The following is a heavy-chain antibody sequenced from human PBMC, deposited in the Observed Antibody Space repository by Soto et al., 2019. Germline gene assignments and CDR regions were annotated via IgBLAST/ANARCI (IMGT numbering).Heavy chain of an antibody. CDR2: TSYDGNNR. J-gene: IGHJ4*02. V-gene: IGHV3-30-3*01. Sequence: GSLRLSCAGSGFSFSSYVLSWVRQAPGRGLEWVAATSYDGNNRYYADSVKGRFIISRDNSKNTLDLEMETPRPEDTAVYYCAGVYYGGDSVNNFWGQGIPVTVSS. CDR1: GFSFSSYV. D-gene: IGHD2-21*02. CDR3: AGVYYGGDSVNNF.